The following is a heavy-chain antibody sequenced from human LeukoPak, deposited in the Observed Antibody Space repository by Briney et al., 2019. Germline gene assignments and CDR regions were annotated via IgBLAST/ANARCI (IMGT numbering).Heavy chain of an antibody. CDR1: GGSFSGYY. V-gene: IGHV4-34*01. CDR2: INHSGGT. Sequence: PSETLSLTCAVYGGSFSGYYWSWIRQPPGKGLEWIGEINHSGGTNYNPSLKSRVTISVDTSKNQFSLKLSSVTAADTAVYYCARFTTMVPDYWGQGTLVTVSS. J-gene: IGHJ4*02. CDR3: ARFTTMVPDY. D-gene: IGHD3-10*01.